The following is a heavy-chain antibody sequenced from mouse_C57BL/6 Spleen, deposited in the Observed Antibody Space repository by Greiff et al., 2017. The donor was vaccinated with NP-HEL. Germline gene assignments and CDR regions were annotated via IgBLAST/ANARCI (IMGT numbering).Heavy chain of an antibody. V-gene: IGHV3-6*01. CDR2: ISYDGSN. Sequence: EVKLLESGPGLVKPSQSLSLTCSVTGYSITSGYYWNWIRQFPGNKLKWMGYISYDGSNNYNPSLKNRISITRDTSKNQFFLKLNSVTTEDTATYYCARNRYFDYWGQGTTLTVSS. CDR1: GYSITSGYY. CDR3: ARNRYFDY. J-gene: IGHJ2*01.